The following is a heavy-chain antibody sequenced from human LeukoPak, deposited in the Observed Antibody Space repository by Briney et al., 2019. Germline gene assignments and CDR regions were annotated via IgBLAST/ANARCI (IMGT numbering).Heavy chain of an antibody. J-gene: IGHJ4*01. V-gene: IGHV3-30*18. Sequence: GGSLRLSCAASEFTLSSYGMHWVRQAPGKGLEWVAVISYDGSNQYYADTVKGRFTISRDNSKNTLYLQMNSLRAEDTAVYYCAKDRLGALYYYDSSGYYRFDYWGQGTLVTVSS. CDR2: ISYDGSNQ. CDR1: EFTLSSYG. CDR3: AKDRLGALYYYDSSGYYRFDY. D-gene: IGHD3-22*01.